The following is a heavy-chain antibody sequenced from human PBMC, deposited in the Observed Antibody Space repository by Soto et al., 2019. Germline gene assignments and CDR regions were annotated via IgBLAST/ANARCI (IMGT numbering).Heavy chain of an antibody. J-gene: IGHJ4*02. D-gene: IGHD3-10*01. CDR3: ARGVIGYYGSGSYYNEGNYFDY. Sequence: QVQLQQWGAGLLKPSETLSLTCAVYGGSFSGYYWSWLRQPPGKGLEWIGEINHSGSTNYNPSLKSRVTISVDTSKNQVSLKLSSVTAADTAVYYCARGVIGYYGSGSYYNEGNYFDYWGQGTLVTVSS. CDR1: GGSFSGYY. V-gene: IGHV4-34*01. CDR2: INHSGST.